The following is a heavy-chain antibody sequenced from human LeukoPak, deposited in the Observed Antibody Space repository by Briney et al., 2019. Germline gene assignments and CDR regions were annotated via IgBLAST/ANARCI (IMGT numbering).Heavy chain of an antibody. V-gene: IGHV3-30*18. J-gene: IGHJ4*02. CDR1: GFTFSSYG. CDR3: AKDSRSWDYYDSSGLDY. Sequence: GGSLRLSCAASGFTFSSYGMHWVRQAPGKGLEWVAVISYDGSNKYYAVSVKGRFTISRDNSKNTLYLQMNSLRAEDTAVYYCAKDSRSWDYYDSSGLDYWGQGTLVTVSS. D-gene: IGHD3-22*01. CDR2: ISYDGSNK.